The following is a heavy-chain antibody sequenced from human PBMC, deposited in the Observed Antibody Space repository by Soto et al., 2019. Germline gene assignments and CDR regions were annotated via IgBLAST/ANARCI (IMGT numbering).Heavy chain of an antibody. D-gene: IGHD3-22*01. CDR3: ARLTSYDSSGYCCY. CDR2: ISSSSSYI. Sequence: EVQLVESGGGLVKPGGSLRLSCAASGFTFSSYSMNWVRQAPGKGLEWVSSISSSSSYIYYADSVKGGFTISRDNAKNSLYLQMTSLRAEDTAVYYCARLTSYDSSGYCCYWGQGTRVTVSS. J-gene: IGHJ4*02. V-gene: IGHV3-21*01. CDR1: GFTFSSYS.